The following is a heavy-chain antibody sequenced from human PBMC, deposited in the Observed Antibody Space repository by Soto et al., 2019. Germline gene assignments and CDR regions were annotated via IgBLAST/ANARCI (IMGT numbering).Heavy chain of an antibody. J-gene: IGHJ6*02. CDR1: GLTYSGSA. Sequence: GRSLRLSCAASGLTYSGSAMHWVRQASVKGLEWVGRIRSKANSYATAYAASVKVRFTISRDDSKNTAYLQMNSLKTEDTAVYYCTRSQKVATIYQYYYYGMDVWGQGTTVAASS. V-gene: IGHV3-73*01. CDR3: TRSQKVATIYQYYYYGMDV. D-gene: IGHD5-12*01. CDR2: IRSKANSYAT.